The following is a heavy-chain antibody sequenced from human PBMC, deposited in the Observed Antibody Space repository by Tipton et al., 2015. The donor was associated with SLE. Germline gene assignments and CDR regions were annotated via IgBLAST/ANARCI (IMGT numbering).Heavy chain of an antibody. CDR1: GGTLTNYA. Sequence: QLVQSGAEVKKPGSAVKVSCKASGGTLTNYAINWVRQAPGQGLEWMGGIIPMFNKINYAQKFQGRITFTTDESTSTAFMDLSRLTSEDTAVYFSARGGVVVTGSRFCSHYMDVWGKGTTVNVSS. CDR3: ARGGVVVTGSRFCSHYMDV. CDR2: IIPMFNKI. V-gene: IGHV1-69*05. J-gene: IGHJ6*03. D-gene: IGHD2-21*02.